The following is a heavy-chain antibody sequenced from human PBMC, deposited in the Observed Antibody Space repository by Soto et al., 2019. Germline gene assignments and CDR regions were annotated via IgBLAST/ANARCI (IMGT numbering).Heavy chain of an antibody. J-gene: IGHJ4*02. D-gene: IGHD3-22*01. CDR2: ISYDGSNK. V-gene: IGHV3-30*18. CDR1: GFTFSSYG. CDR3: AKAVFAYDSSGYYQPDDY. Sequence: GGSLRLSCAASGFTFSSYGMHWVRQAPGKGLEWVAVISYDGSNKYYADSVKGRFTISRDNSKNTLYLQMNSLRAEDTAVYYCAKAVFAYDSSGYYQPDDYWGQGTLVTVSS.